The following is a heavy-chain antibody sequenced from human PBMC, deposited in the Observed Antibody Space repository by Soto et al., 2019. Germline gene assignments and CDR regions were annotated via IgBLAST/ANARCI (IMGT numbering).Heavy chain of an antibody. D-gene: IGHD6-19*01. CDR3: ARDTSPYSSGWHNRHVDY. V-gene: IGHV3-30-3*01. Sequence: QVQLVESGGGVVQPGRSLRLSCAASGFTFSSYAMHWVRQAPGKGLEWVAITSYDGSNKYYADSVKGRFTISRDNSKNTLYLQMNSLRAEDTAVYYCARDTSPYSSGWHNRHVDYWGQGTLVTVSS. J-gene: IGHJ4*02. CDR2: TSYDGSNK. CDR1: GFTFSSYA.